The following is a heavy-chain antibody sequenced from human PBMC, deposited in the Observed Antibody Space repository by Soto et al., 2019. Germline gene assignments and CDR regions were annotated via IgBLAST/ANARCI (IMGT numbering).Heavy chain of an antibody. Sequence: QVQLVQSGTEVKKPGSSVNVSCKASGGTFSNSAIIWVRQAPGQGLEWMGGILPIFGTPNYAQKFQGRLTISADEFSSTAYMELHILRSEDTAVYYCATPAEALATAMLKGLANWGQGSLVTVSS. J-gene: IGHJ4*02. CDR2: ILPIFGTP. V-gene: IGHV1-69*01. CDR1: GGTFSNSA. CDR3: ATPAEALATAMLKGLAN. D-gene: IGHD5-18*01.